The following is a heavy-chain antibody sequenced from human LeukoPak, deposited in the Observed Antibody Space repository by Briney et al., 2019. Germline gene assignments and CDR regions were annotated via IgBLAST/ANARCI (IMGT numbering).Heavy chain of an antibody. CDR2: VNHSGYT. V-gene: IGHV4-34*01. CDR3: ARQLYGSDY. Sequence: PSETLSLTCDVSGVSFSTYYWSWIRQSQEKGLEWIGEVNHSGYTNLNPSLKSRVTISVDTSKNQFSLKLSSVTAADTAVYYCARQLYGSDYWGQGTLVTVSS. D-gene: IGHD4-17*01. CDR1: GVSFSTYY. J-gene: IGHJ4*02.